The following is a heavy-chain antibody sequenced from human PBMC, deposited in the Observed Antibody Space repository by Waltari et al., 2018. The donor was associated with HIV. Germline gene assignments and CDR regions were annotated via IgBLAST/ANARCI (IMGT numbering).Heavy chain of an antibody. J-gene: IGHJ4*02. V-gene: IGHV3-30*02. CDR3: ARDPSPPILYDILTGYYFDY. D-gene: IGHD3-9*01. Sequence: QVQLVESGGGVVQPGGSLRLSCAASGFTFTTYAMHWVRQAPGKGLGWVAFVRYDGSKKYYADSGKGRFTISRDNSKNTLYLQMNSLRADDTAVYYCARDPSPPILYDILTGYYFDYWGQGTLVTVSS. CDR2: VRYDGSKK. CDR1: GFTFTTYA.